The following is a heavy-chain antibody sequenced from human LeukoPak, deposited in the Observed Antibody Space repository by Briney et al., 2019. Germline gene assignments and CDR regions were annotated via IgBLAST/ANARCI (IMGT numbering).Heavy chain of an antibody. D-gene: IGHD3-3*01. CDR1: VYTFSRYG. CDR2: ISAHCYNT. CDR3: ARAAEDFTIFGLVGEEPALDY. J-gene: IGHJ4*02. V-gene: IGHV1-18*01. Sequence: ASERVSRAGSVYTFSRYGIFGVRDAPGQALVRGGEISAHCYNTNYAQKIQGRVTMTTVTATSTTYMEPRRLRSDDTGVNYCARAAEDFTIFGLVGEEPALDYWGQGTLVTVSS.